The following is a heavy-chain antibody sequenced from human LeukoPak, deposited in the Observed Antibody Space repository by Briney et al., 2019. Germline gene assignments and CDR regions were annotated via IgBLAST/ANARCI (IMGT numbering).Heavy chain of an antibody. Sequence: GGPLRLSCAASGFTFSSYWMSWVRQAPGKGLEWVANIKQDGSEKYYVDSVKGRFTISRDNAKNSLFLQMNSLRADDTGVYFCVSGGDSGYWGQGTLVTVSS. D-gene: IGHD2-21*02. CDR3: VSGGDSGY. V-gene: IGHV3-7*03. J-gene: IGHJ4*02. CDR2: IKQDGSEK. CDR1: GFTFSSYW.